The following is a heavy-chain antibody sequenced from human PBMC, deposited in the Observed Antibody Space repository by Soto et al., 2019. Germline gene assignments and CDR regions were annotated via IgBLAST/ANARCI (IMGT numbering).Heavy chain of an antibody. D-gene: IGHD6-6*01. V-gene: IGHV1-69*08. J-gene: IGHJ4*02. CDR3: AREFNSPQVAALGY. CDR2: IIPILGIA. Sequence: QVQLVQSGAEVKKPGSSVKVSCKASGGTFSSYTISWVRQAPGQGLEWMGRIIPILGIANYAQKFQGRVTITADKSTSTAYMELSSLRAEDTAVYYCAREFNSPQVAALGYWGQGTLVTVSS. CDR1: GGTFSSYT.